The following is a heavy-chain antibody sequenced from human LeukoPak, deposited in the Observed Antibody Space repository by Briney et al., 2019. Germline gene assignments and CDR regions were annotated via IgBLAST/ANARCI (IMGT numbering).Heavy chain of an antibody. CDR2: FDPEDGET. CDR1: GYTLTELS. Sequence: GASVKVSCKVSGYTLTELSMHWVRQAPGKGLEWMGGFDPEDGETIYAQKFQGRVTMTEDTSTDTAYMELSSLRSEDTAVYYCATQLLKYYYDSSGYYSDYWGQGTLVTVSS. CDR3: ATQLLKYYYDSSGYYSDY. D-gene: IGHD3-22*01. V-gene: IGHV1-24*01. J-gene: IGHJ4*02.